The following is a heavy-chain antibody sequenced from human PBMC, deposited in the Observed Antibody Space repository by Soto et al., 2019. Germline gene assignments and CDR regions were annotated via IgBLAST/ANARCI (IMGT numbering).Heavy chain of an antibody. V-gene: IGHV4-59*01. Sequence: SETLSLTCTVSGVPISNSYWGWIRQPPGKGLEWIGYLSYSGGNNYNPSLKSRVAIFGDTSKNQVSLQLRSVTSADTAVYYCARGRYCSGISCYVFDSWGQGTLVTVSS. CDR2: LSYSGGN. D-gene: IGHD2-15*01. CDR1: GVPISNSY. J-gene: IGHJ5*01. CDR3: ARGRYCSGISCYVFDS.